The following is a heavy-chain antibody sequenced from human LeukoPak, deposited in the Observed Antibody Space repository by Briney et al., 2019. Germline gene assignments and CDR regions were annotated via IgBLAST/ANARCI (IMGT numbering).Heavy chain of an antibody. Sequence: GGSLRLSCAASGFTFSNYAMTWVRQAPGKGLEWVSAISGSGGATFYADSVKGRYTISRDNSKNTLYLQMSSLRAEDTAVYYCAKDRNVVIPAPDYWGQGTLVTVSS. CDR2: ISGSGGAT. CDR1: GFTFSNYA. V-gene: IGHV3-23*01. D-gene: IGHD2-2*01. J-gene: IGHJ4*02. CDR3: AKDRNVVIPAPDY.